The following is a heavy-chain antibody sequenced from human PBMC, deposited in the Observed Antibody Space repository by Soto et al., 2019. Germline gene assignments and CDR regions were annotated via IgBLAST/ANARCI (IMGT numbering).Heavy chain of an antibody. V-gene: IGHV1-69*13. Sequence: SVKVSCKASGGTFSSYAISWVRQAPGQGLEWMGGIIPIFGTANYAQKFQGRVTITADESTSTAYMELSSLRSEDTAVYYCARGVTDDFLTGYYPHYYYYGMDVWGQGTTVTVSS. CDR1: GGTFSSYA. J-gene: IGHJ6*02. CDR2: IIPIFGTA. D-gene: IGHD3-9*01. CDR3: ARGVTDDFLTGYYPHYYYYGMDV.